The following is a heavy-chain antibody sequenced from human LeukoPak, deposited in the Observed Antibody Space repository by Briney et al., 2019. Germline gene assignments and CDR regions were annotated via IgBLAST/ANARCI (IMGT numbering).Heavy chain of an antibody. CDR2: TSYDGSNK. CDR3: AKVSSSSWSAFDY. J-gene: IGHJ4*02. CDR1: GFTFSSYG. D-gene: IGHD6-13*01. V-gene: IGHV3-30*18. Sequence: GGSLRLSCAASGFTFSSYGMHWVRQAPGKGLEWVAVTSYDGSNKYYADSVKGRFTISRDNSKNTLYLQMNSLRAEDTAVYYCAKVSSSSWSAFDYWGQGTLVTVSS.